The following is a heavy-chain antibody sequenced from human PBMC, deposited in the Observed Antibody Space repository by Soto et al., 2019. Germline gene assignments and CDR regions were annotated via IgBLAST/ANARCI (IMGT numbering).Heavy chain of an antibody. CDR1: GYTFTSYS. CDR3: ARDLIGSSSVDY. D-gene: IGHD6-13*01. V-gene: IGHV1-3*01. CDR2: INAGNGNT. Sequence: ASVKVSCKASGYTFTSYSMHWVRQAPGQRLEWMGWINAGNGNTKYSQKFQGRVTITRDTSASTAYMELSSLRSEDTAVYYCARDLIGSSSVDYWGQGTLVTVSS. J-gene: IGHJ4*02.